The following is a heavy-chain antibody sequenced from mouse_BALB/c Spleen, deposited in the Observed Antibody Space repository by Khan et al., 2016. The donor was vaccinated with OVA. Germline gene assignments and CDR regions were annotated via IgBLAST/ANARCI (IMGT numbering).Heavy chain of an antibody. D-gene: IGHD1-1*01. J-gene: IGHJ1*01. CDR1: GFTFSTYA. Sequence: EVELVESGRDLVKSGGSLKLSCEASGFTFSTYAMSWVSQTPGKRLEWVATISTGDAYTSYPDNVKGRFTFSRDNAENTLYLQLSNLKSEDTAMYYEARATITSGSAASYGCFDVWGEGTTVTVST. CDR3: ARATITSGSAASYGCFDV. CDR2: ISTGDAYT. V-gene: IGHV5-9-3*01.